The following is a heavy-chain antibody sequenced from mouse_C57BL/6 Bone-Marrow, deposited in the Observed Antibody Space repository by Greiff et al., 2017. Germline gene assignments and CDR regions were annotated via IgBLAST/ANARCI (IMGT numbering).Heavy chain of an antibody. CDR1: GFTFSSYG. CDR2: ISSGGSYT. D-gene: IGHD1-1*01. Sequence: EVKLMESGGDLVKPGGSLKLSCAASGFTFSSYGMSWVRLTPDKRLEWVATISSGGSYTYYPDSVKGRFTISRDNAKKTLYLQMSSLKSEDTAMYYCARRSFYGGFAYWGQGTLVTVSA. CDR3: ARRSFYGGFAY. V-gene: IGHV5-6*02. J-gene: IGHJ3*01.